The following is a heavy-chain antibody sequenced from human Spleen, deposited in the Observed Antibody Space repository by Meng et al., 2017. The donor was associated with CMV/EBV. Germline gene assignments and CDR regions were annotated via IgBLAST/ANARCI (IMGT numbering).Heavy chain of an antibody. Sequence: SETLSLTCTVSGYSISSGYYWGWVRQPPGKGLEWIGSIYHSGSTYYNPSLKSRVTISVDTSKNQFSLKLSSVTAADTAVYYCARARFDYWGQGTLVTVSS. CDR2: IYHSGST. J-gene: IGHJ4*02. CDR1: GYSISSGYY. V-gene: IGHV4-38-2*02. CDR3: ARARFDY.